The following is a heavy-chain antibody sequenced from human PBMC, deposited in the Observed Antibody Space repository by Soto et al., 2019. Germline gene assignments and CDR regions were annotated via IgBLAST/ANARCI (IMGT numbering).Heavy chain of an antibody. CDR3: ARVYRYDILTGYYFYGMDV. CDR2: INSDGSST. D-gene: IGHD3-9*01. Sequence: VGSLRLSCAASRFTFSSYWMHWVRQAPGKGLVWVSRINSDGSSTSYADSVKGRFTISRDNAKNTLYLQMNSLRAEDTAVYYCARVYRYDILTGYYFYGMDVWGQGSTGTVSS. J-gene: IGHJ6*02. CDR1: RFTFSSYW. V-gene: IGHV3-74*01.